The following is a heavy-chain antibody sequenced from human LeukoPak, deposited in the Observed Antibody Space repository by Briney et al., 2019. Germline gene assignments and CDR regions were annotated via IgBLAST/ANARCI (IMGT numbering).Heavy chain of an antibody. V-gene: IGHV4-39*01. D-gene: IGHD1-26*01. CDR2: IYYSGST. CDR3: ARTLVMWSSYTTPDY. CDR1: GGSISSSSYY. J-gene: IGHJ4*02. Sequence: SETLSLTCTVSGGSISSSSYYWCWIRQPPGKGLEWIGSIYYSGSTYYNPSLKSRVTISVDTSKNQFSLKLSSVTAADTAVYYCARTLVMWSSYTTPDYWGQGTLVTVSS.